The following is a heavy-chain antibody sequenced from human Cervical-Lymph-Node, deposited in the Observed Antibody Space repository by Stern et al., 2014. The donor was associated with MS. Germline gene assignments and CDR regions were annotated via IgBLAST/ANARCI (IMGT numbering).Heavy chain of an antibody. J-gene: IGHJ4*02. V-gene: IGHV3-9*01. CDR2: ISGNSGSK. Sequence: QLVESGGGLVQPGRSLRLSCAASGFKFDDYAMHWVRQAPGKGLEWVSGISGNSGSKDYADSVKGRFIISRDNAKNSLYLQMNSLRAEDTALYYAIDYWGQGTLVTVSS. CDR1: GFKFDDYA. CDR3: IDY.